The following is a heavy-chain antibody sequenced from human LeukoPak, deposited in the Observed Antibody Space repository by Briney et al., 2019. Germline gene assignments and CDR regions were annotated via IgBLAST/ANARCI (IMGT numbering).Heavy chain of an antibody. D-gene: IGHD3-3*01. CDR3: ARVTIFGVVATFDY. V-gene: IGHV3-74*01. CDR2: INSDGRST. J-gene: IGHJ4*02. CDR1: GFTFSSYW. Sequence: GGSLRLSCAASGFTFSSYWMHWVRQAPGRGLVWVSRINSDGRSTSYADSVKGRFTISRDSAKNTLYLQMNSLRAEDTAVYYCARVTIFGVVATFDYWGQGTLVTVSS.